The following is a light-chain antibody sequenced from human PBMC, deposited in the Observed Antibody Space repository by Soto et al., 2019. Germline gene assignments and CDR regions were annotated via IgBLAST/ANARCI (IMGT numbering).Light chain of an antibody. V-gene: IGLV2-14*03. CDR3: SSFTSSDTLVV. J-gene: IGLJ2*01. CDR2: DVS. Sequence: QSALTQPASVSGSPGQSITISCTGTSSDVGGYNFVSWYQHHPAKAPKLMIYDVSNRPSGVSNRFSGSKSGNTASLTISGLQAEDEAPYYCSSFTSSDTLVVFCGGTKLTVL. CDR1: SSDVGGYNF.